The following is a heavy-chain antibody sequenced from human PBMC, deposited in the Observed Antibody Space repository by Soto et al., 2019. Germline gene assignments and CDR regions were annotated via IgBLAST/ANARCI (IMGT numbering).Heavy chain of an antibody. CDR1: GGSISSGGYY. CDR2: IYYSGST. Sequence: PSETLSLTCTVSGGSISSGGYYWSWIRQHPGKGLEWIGYIYYSGSTYYNPSLKSRVTISVDTSKNQFSLKLSSVTAADTAVYYCARVVLDIVVVPAVIYNAIDIWGQGTMVT. CDR3: ARVVLDIVVVPAVIYNAIDI. J-gene: IGHJ3*02. D-gene: IGHD2-2*03. V-gene: IGHV4-31*03.